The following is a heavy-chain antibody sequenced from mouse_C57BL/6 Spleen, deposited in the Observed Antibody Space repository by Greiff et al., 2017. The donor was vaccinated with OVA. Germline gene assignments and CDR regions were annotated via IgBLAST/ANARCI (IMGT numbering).Heavy chain of an antibody. CDR1: GYTFTSYW. J-gene: IGHJ2*01. CDR2: IDPSDSET. CDR3: ARSDSSGY. V-gene: IGHV1-52*01. Sequence: QVQLQQSGAELVKPGASVKLSCKASGYTFTSYWMHWVKQRPGRGLEWIGNIDPSDSETHYNQKFKDKATLTVDKSSSTAYMQLSSLTSEDSAVYYCARSDSSGYWGQGTTLTVSS. D-gene: IGHD3-2*02.